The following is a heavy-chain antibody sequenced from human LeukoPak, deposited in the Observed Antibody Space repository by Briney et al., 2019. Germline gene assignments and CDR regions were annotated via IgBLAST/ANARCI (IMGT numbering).Heavy chain of an antibody. Sequence: ASVKVSCKASGGTFRDHIIFWVRQAPGQGLNWMGGISPLLGASNHTQKFQNRVRITADESASTAYMELSNLRSADFVFNQRTAYEILTGFDYWGQGTLVTVSS. J-gene: IGHJ4*02. D-gene: IGHD3-9*01. CDR3: TAYEILTGFDY. CDR1: GGTFRDHI. CDR2: ISPLLGAS. V-gene: IGHV1-69*16.